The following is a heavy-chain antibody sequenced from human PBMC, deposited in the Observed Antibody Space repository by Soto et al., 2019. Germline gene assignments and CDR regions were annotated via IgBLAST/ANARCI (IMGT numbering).Heavy chain of an antibody. CDR2: IYTSGST. CDR1: GGSISSYY. V-gene: IGHV4-4*07. Sequence: QVQLQESGPGLVKPSETLSLTCTVSGGSISSYYWSWIRQPAGKGLEWIGRIYTSGSTNYNPSLKSRVTMSVDTSKNQFSLKLSSVTAADTAGYYCAGDGDGYSSSCIIDYWGQGTLVTVSS. D-gene: IGHD6-6*01. CDR3: AGDGDGYSSSCIIDY. J-gene: IGHJ4*02.